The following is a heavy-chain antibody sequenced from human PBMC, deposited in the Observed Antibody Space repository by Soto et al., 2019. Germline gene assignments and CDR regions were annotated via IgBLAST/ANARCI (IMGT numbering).Heavy chain of an antibody. CDR3: ARDLGYCSSNSCRPVDY. CDR1: GGSISTITW. D-gene: IGHD2-2*03. V-gene: IGHV4-4*02. J-gene: IGHJ4*02. CDR2: IYHSGST. Sequence: QVQLRESGPGLVKTSGTLSLTCAVSGGSISTITWWSWVRQPPGKGLQWIGEIYHSGSTNYNPSLKSRVTISVDKSKNQFSLELSSVTAADTAVYYCARDLGYCSSNSCRPVDYWGQGTLVTVSS.